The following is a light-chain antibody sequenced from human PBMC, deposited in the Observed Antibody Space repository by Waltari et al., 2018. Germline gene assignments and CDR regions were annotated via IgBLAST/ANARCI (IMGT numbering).Light chain of an antibody. J-gene: IGLJ2*01. CDR3: QVWDDSNNSGV. Sequence: SSELTQDPAVSVALGQTVRFTCQGDSLRTSYARWYQLKPGQAPVLVMFYDSDRPPGIPDRFSWSNSGNTATLTISRVEDDDEADYFCQVWDDSNNSGVFGGGTKLTVL. CDR1: SLRTSY. V-gene: IGLV3-19*01. CDR2: YDS.